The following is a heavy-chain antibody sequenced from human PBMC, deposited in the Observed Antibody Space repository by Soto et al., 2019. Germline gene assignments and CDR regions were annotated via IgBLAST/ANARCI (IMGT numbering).Heavy chain of an antibody. CDR2: IYYSGST. J-gene: IGHJ4*02. D-gene: IGHD1-26*01. CDR3: ARRYGSAIDF. Sequence: QVQLQESGPGLVKPSETLSLTCTVSGGSIRSYYWSWIRQPPGKGLEWIGYIYYSGSTNYNPTLTSRVTISVVTSKNQFSLKLSSVTAADTAVYYCARRYGSAIDFWGQGTLVTVSS. CDR1: GGSIRSYY. V-gene: IGHV4-59*08.